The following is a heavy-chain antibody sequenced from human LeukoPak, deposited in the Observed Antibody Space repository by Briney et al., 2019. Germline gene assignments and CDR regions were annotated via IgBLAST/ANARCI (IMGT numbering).Heavy chain of an antibody. CDR2: IIPIFGTA. Sequence: SVKVSCKASGGTFISYAISWVRQAPGQGLEWMGGIIPIFGTANYTQKFQGRVTITADESTSTAYMELSSLRSEDTAVYYCARSPVGGGSGTYYYGMDVWGQGTTVTVSS. J-gene: IGHJ6*02. D-gene: IGHD3-10*01. CDR1: GGTFISYA. V-gene: IGHV1-69*01. CDR3: ARSPVGGGSGTYYYGMDV.